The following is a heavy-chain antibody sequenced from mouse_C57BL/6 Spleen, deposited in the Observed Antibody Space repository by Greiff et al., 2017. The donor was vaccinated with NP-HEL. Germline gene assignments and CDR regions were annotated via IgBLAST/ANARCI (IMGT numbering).Heavy chain of an antibody. J-gene: IGHJ4*01. CDR2: IYPRSGNT. V-gene: IGHV1-81*01. CDR3: ARGGSYYYGSSYDAMDY. CDR1: GYTFTSYG. Sequence: VQLQESGAELARPGASVKLSCKASGYTFTSYGISWVKQRTGQGLEWIGEIYPRSGNTYYNEKFKGKATLTADKSSSTAYMELRSLTSEDSAVYFCARGGSYYYGSSYDAMDYWGQGTSVTVSS. D-gene: IGHD1-1*01.